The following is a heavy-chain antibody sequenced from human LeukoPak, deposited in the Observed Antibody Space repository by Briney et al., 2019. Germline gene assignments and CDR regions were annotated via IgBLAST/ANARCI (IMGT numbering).Heavy chain of an antibody. CDR2: IYYSGST. CDR3: ARSRSSWQSHWFDP. Sequence: SETLSLTCTVSGGSISSSSYYWGWIRQPPGKGLEWIGYIYYSGSTNYNPSLKSRVTISVDTSKNQFSLKLSSATAADTAVYYCARSRSSWQSHWFDPWGQGTLVTVSS. V-gene: IGHV4-61*05. J-gene: IGHJ5*02. D-gene: IGHD6-13*01. CDR1: GGSISSSSYY.